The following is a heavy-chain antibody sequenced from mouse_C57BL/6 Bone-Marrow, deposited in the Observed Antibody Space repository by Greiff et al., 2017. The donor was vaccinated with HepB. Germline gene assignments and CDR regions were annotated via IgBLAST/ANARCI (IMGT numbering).Heavy chain of an antibody. CDR3: ARPDYYYAMDY. V-gene: IGHV1-76*01. CDR1: GYTFTDYY. CDR2: IYPGSGNT. J-gene: IGHJ4*01. D-gene: IGHD2-4*01. Sequence: QVQLQQSGAELVRPGASVKLSCKASGYTFTDYYINWVKQRPGQGLEWIARIYPGSGNTYYNEKFKGKATLTAEKSSSTAYMQLSSLTSEDSAVYFCARPDYYYAMDYWGQGTSVTVSS.